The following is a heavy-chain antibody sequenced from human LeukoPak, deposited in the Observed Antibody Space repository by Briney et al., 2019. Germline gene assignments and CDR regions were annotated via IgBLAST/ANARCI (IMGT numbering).Heavy chain of an antibody. CDR2: ISSSGGST. Sequence: GGSLRLSCAASGFTFSSYAMSWVRQAPGKGLEWVSSISSSGGSTYYIDSVKGRFTISRDNSKNTLYLQMNSLRADDTAVYYCAKRIAALGPYFDYWGQGTLVTVSS. CDR1: GFTFSSYA. D-gene: IGHD6-13*01. V-gene: IGHV3-23*01. CDR3: AKRIAALGPYFDY. J-gene: IGHJ4*02.